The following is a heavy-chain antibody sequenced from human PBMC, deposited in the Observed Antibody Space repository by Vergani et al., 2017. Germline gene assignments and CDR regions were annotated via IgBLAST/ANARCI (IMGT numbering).Heavy chain of an antibody. D-gene: IGHD1-26*01. CDR2: SNTYNGNT. CDR1: GYTFSSYG. CDR3: AGDSAVGTTTVVPMTDY. V-gene: IGHV1-18*01. J-gene: IGHJ4*02. Sequence: QVQLVQSGSEVKKPWASVKVPCKASGYTFSSYGISWVRQAPGQGLEWMGGSNTYNGNTNSAQNLQGRVTMTTDTSTTKAFMELRSLRTDDTAVYYCAGDSAVGTTTVVPMTDYWGQGTLVTVSS.